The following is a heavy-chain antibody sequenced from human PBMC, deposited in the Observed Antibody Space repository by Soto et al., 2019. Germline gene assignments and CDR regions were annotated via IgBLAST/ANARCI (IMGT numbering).Heavy chain of an antibody. J-gene: IGHJ6*03. Sequence: SETLSLTCTVSGGSISSSSYYWGWIRQPPGKGLEWIGSIYYSGSTYYNPSLKSRVTISVDTSKNQFSLKLSSVTAADTAVYYCARGMRDDILTGYFSPYYMDVWGKGTTVTVSS. V-gene: IGHV4-39*01. CDR3: ARGMRDDILTGYFSPYYMDV. CDR2: IYYSGST. CDR1: GGSISSSSYY. D-gene: IGHD3-9*01.